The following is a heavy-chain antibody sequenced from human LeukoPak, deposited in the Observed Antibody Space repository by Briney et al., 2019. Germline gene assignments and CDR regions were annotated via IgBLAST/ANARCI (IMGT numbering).Heavy chain of an antibody. CDR2: ISSSSSYI. CDR1: GLTFSSYS. V-gene: IGHV3-21*01. J-gene: IGHJ6*02. Sequence: GGSLRLSCAASGLTFSSYSMNWVRQAPGKGLEWVSSISSSSSYIYYADSVKGRFTISRDNAKNSLYLQMNSLRAEDTAVYYCARQFIVVVPARLNYGMDVWGQGTTVTVSS. D-gene: IGHD2-2*01. CDR3: ARQFIVVVPARLNYGMDV.